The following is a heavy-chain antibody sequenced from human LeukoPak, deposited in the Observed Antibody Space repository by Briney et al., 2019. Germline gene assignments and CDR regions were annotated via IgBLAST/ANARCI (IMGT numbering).Heavy chain of an antibody. J-gene: IGHJ4*02. CDR2: IKQDGSEK. CDR1: GFTFSSYW. V-gene: IGHV3-7*01. Sequence: GGSLRLSCAASGFTFSSYWMSWVRQAPGKGLEWVANIKQDGSEKYYVDSVKGRFTISRDNAKNSLYLQMNSLRAEDTAVYYCARFFGVVTLGYFDYWGQGTLVTVSS. D-gene: IGHD3-3*01. CDR3: ARFFGVVTLGYFDY.